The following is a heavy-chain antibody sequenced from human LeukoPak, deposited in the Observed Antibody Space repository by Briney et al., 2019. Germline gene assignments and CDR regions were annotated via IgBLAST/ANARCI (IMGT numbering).Heavy chain of an antibody. CDR3: ARGRTLYGDYFYYYYGMDV. CDR1: GASISSYY. V-gene: IGHV4-4*07. CDR2: IYSVGST. J-gene: IGHJ6*02. Sequence: SETLSLTCTVSGASISSYYGSWIRQPAGKGLEWIGRIYSVGSTNYNPSLKGRVTMSIDTSRNQFSLRLSSVTAADTAVYYCARGRTLYGDYFYYYYGMDVWGQGTTVTVS. D-gene: IGHD4-17*01.